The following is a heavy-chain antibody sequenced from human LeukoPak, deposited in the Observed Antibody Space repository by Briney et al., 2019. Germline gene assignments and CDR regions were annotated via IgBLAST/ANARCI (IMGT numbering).Heavy chain of an antibody. V-gene: IGHV1-8*03. CDR3: ARGRFLEWLFKAPLGY. Sequence: ASVKVSCKASGYTFTSYDINWVRQATGLGLEWMGWMNPNSGNTGYAQKFQGRVTITRNTSISTAYMELSSLRSEDTAVYYCARGRFLEWLFKAPLGYWGQGTLVTVSS. CDR1: GYTFTSYD. J-gene: IGHJ4*02. D-gene: IGHD3-3*01. CDR2: MNPNSGNT.